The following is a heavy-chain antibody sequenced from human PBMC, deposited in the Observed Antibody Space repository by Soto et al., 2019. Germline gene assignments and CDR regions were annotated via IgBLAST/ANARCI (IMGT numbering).Heavy chain of an antibody. CDR1: GFTFSNYA. Sequence: GGSLRLSCAASGFTFSNYAMSWVRQAPGKGLEWVSAISGSGGSTYYADSVKGRFTISRDNAKNSLYLQMNSLRAEDTAMYYCAREYSSWGYNWFDPWGQGTLVTVSS. CDR3: AREYSSWGYNWFDP. CDR2: ISGSGGST. V-gene: IGHV3-23*01. J-gene: IGHJ5*02. D-gene: IGHD6-13*01.